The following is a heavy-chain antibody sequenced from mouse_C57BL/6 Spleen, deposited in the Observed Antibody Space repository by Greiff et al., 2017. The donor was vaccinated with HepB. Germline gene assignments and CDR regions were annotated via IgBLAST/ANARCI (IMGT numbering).Heavy chain of an antibody. J-gene: IGHJ3*01. CDR1: GYTFTTYP. V-gene: IGHV1-47*01. CDR2: FHPYNDDT. Sequence: VKLQESGAELVKPGASVKMSCKASGYTFTTYPIEWMKQNHGKSLEWIGNFHPYNDDTKYNEKFKGKATLTVEKSSSTVYLELSRLTSDDSAVYYCARRGVTTGRGFAYWGQGTLVTVSA. CDR3: ARRGVTTGRGFAY. D-gene: IGHD2-2*01.